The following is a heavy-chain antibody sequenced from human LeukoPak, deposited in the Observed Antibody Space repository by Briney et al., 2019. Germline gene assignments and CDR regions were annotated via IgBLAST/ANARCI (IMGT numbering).Heavy chain of an antibody. J-gene: IGHJ5*02. CDR1: GFSLSTSGVG. CDR3: AHAPAGSGYSGYPNWFDP. Sequence: GPTLVKPPQTLTLTCTFSGFSLSTSGVGVGWIRQPPGKALEWLALIYWDDDKRYSPSLKSRLTITKDTSKNQVVLTMTNMDPVDTATYYCAHAPAGSGYSGYPNWFDPWGQGTLVTVSS. CDR2: IYWDDDK. V-gene: IGHV2-5*02. D-gene: IGHD3-3*01.